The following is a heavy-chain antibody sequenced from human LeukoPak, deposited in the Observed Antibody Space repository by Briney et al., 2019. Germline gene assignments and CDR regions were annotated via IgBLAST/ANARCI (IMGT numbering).Heavy chain of an antibody. CDR3: ASGPIAAAGTNYGMDV. CDR1: GGTFSSYA. D-gene: IGHD6-13*01. J-gene: IGHJ6*02. V-gene: IGHV1-69*04. CDR2: IIPILGIA. Sequence: ASVKVSCKASGGTFSSYAISWVRQAPGQGLEWMGRIIPILGIANYAQKFQGRVTITADKSTSTAYMELSSLRSEDTAVYYCASGPIAAAGTNYGMDVWGRGTTVTVSS.